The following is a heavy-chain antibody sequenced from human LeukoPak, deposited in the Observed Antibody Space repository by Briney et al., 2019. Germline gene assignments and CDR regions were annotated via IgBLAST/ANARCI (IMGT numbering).Heavy chain of an antibody. CDR3: ARSGTVTTRNY. V-gene: IGHV4-30-2*01. J-gene: IGHJ4*02. CDR1: GGSISSGGYS. D-gene: IGHD4-17*01. CDR2: IYHTGST. Sequence: SETLSLTCAVSGGSISSGGYSWSWIRQPPGKGLEWIGYIYHTGSTYYNPSLKSRVTISVDRSKNQFSLKLSSVTAADTAVYYCARSGTVTTRNYWGQGTLVTVSS.